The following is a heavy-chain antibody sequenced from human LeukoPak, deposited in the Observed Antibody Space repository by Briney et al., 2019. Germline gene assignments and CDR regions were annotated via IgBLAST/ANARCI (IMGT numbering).Heavy chain of an antibody. V-gene: IGHV5-51*01. CDR1: GYSFTNYW. CDR2: LYPGDSAS. CDR3: ATSREMAGSHAFDI. Sequence: GESLKISCKGSGYSFTNYWIGWVRQMPGKGLEWMGMLYPGDSASRFSPSFQGRVTMSVDRSINTAYLQWSSLRASDAAMYYCATSREMAGSHAFDIWGQGTVVTVSS. D-gene: IGHD6-19*01. J-gene: IGHJ3*02.